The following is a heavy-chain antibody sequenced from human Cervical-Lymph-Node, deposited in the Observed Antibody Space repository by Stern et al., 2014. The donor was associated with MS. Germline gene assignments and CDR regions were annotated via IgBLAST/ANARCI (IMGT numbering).Heavy chain of an antibody. V-gene: IGHV3-21*01. J-gene: IGHJ6*02. CDR1: GLTFSSFG. CDR2: ISVSRRYI. Sequence: EVQLVDSGGGLVKPGGSLRLSCAASGLTFSSFGMNWVRQAPGPGLEWVSSISVSRRYITYADSGKGRFTISRGNAKNSLYLQMNSLRAEATAVYYCARDRVISGLSRYYYGMDVWGLGTTVTVSS. CDR3: ARDRVISGLSRYYYGMDV. D-gene: IGHD3-22*01.